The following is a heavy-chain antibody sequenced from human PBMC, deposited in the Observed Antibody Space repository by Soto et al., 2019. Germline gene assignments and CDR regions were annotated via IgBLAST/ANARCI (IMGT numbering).Heavy chain of an antibody. CDR2: IYNSGST. D-gene: IGHD3-9*01. J-gene: IGHJ4*02. CDR3: ARLLDGLHFDY. CDR1: WGSISSSSYY. Sequence: SETLSLTCTVSWGSISSSSYYWGGIRQPPGKGLEWIGSIYNSGSTYYNPSLKSRVTISIDTSKNQFSLKLSSLTAADTAVYYCARLLDGLHFDYWGQGTLVTVSS. V-gene: IGHV4-39*01.